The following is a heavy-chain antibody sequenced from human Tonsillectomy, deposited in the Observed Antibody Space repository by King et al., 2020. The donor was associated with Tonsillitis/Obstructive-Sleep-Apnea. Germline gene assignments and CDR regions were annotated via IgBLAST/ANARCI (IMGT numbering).Heavy chain of an antibody. D-gene: IGHD3-10*01. CDR1: GFTFSSYA. Sequence: VQLVESGGGLVQPGGSLRLSCAASGFTFSSYAMSWVRQAPGKGLEWVSAISGSGGSTYYADSVKGRFTISRDNSKNTLYLQMNSLRAEDTAVYYCAEDRPWFPMVRGEGYDYWGQGTLVTVSS. CDR2: ISGSGGST. V-gene: IGHV3-23*04. CDR3: AEDRPWFPMVRGEGYDY. J-gene: IGHJ4*02.